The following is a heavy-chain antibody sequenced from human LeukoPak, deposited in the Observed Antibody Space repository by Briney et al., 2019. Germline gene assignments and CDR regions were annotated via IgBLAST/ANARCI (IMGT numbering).Heavy chain of an antibody. D-gene: IGHD3-9*01. J-gene: IGHJ4*02. CDR2: ITGSGDST. V-gene: IGHV3-23*01. CDR3: AKWGDYDILTGYYVSDF. CDR1: GFIFRNYA. Sequence: GGSLRLSCAASGFIFRNYAMSWVRQAPGKGLEWVSAITGSGDSTYYADPVKGRFTISRDNSKNTLYVEMNTLRAEDTAVYYCAKWGDYDILTGYYVSDFWGQGTLVTVSS.